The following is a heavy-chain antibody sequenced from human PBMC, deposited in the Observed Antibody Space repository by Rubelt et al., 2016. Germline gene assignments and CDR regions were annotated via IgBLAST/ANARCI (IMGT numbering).Heavy chain of an antibody. J-gene: IGHJ3*02. CDR2: IIPILGIA. CDR3: ARAGYGSSWYYDAFDI. CDR1: GGTFSSYA. Sequence: QVQLVQSGAEVKKPGSSVKVSCKASGGTFSSYAISWVRQAPGQGLEWMGRIIPILGIANYAQKFQGRVTMTRDTSISTAYMELSRLRSDDTAVDYCARAGYGSSWYYDAFDIWGQGTMVTVSS. V-gene: IGHV1-69*04. D-gene: IGHD6-13*01.